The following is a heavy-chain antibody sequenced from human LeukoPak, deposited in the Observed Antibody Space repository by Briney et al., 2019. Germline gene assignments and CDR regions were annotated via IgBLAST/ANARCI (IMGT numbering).Heavy chain of an antibody. V-gene: IGHV3-48*01. CDR1: GFTFSSYA. CDR3: ARGYYYGSGSYFDY. J-gene: IGHJ4*02. CDR2: ISSSSSTI. Sequence: GGSLRLSCAASGFTFSSYAMSWVRQAPGKGLEWVSYISSSSSTIYYADSVKGRFTISRDNAKNSLYLQINSLRAEDTAVYYCARGYYYGSGSYFDYWGQGTLVTVSS. D-gene: IGHD3-10*01.